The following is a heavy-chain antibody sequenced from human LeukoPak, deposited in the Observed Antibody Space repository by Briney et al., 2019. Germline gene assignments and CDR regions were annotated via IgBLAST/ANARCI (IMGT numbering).Heavy chain of an antibody. V-gene: IGHV1-2*02. J-gene: IGHJ4*02. CDR1: GYTFTGYY. D-gene: IGHD3-22*01. Sequence: GASVKVSCKASGYTFTGYYMHWVRQAPGQGLEWMGWINPNSGGTNYAQKFQGRVTMTRDTSISTAYMELSRLRSDDTAVYYCAKEKYYYDSSGYYSAEFDYWGQGTLVTVSS. CDR3: AKEKYYYDSSGYYSAEFDY. CDR2: INPNSGGT.